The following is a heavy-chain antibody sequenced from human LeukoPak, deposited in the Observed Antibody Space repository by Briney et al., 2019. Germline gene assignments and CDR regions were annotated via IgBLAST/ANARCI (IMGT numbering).Heavy chain of an antibody. CDR2: FSWNSDTI. V-gene: IGHV3-9*01. J-gene: IGHJ4*02. Sequence: PGGSLRLSCAVSGFTFDDYAMHWVRLVPGKGLEWVSGFSWNSDTIGYGDSVKGRFTISRDNAKNSLYLQMNSLRAEDTAVYYCARLGYCSSTSCYRQFDYWGQGTLVTVSS. CDR1: GFTFDDYA. D-gene: IGHD2-2*02. CDR3: ARLGYCSSTSCYRQFDY.